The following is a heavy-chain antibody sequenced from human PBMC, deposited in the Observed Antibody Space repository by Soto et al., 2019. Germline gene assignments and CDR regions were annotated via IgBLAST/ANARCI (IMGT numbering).Heavy chain of an antibody. CDR1: GFTFSSYS. V-gene: IGHV5-51*01. Sequence: GESLKISCKASGFTFSSYSLGWVRHMPGKGLQWMGNIFSSDSSAKYSPSFVGQVTISVDRSINTAYLQWSSLKASDTAIYYCGTWRGSSWFDYWRPGTLVTVSS. D-gene: IGHD2-2*01. CDR2: IFSSDSSA. J-gene: IGHJ4*02. CDR3: GTWRGSSWFDY.